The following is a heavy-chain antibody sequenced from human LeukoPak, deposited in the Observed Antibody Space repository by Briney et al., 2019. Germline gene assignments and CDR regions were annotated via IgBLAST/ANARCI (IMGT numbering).Heavy chain of an antibody. Sequence: PGGSLRLSCAASGFTFSSYGMHWVRQAPGKGLEWVAVISYDGSNKYYADSVKGRFTISRDNSKNTLYLQMNSLRAEDTAVYYCAKDQTADSHYDFDYWGQGTLVTVSS. CDR1: GFTFSSYG. J-gene: IGHJ4*02. CDR3: AKDQTADSHYDFDY. V-gene: IGHV3-30*18. CDR2: ISYDGSNK. D-gene: IGHD5-12*01.